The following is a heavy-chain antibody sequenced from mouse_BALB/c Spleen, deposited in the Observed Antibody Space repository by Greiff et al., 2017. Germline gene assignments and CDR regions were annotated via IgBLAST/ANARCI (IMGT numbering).Heavy chain of an antibody. CDR1: GFTFSDYY. CDR2: ISDGGSYT. CDR3: ARGPYDYYAMDY. D-gene: IGHD6-5*01. V-gene: IGHV5-4*02. Sequence: EVKLMESGGGLVKPGGSLKLSCAASGFTFSDYYMYWVRQTPEKRLEWVATISDGGSYTYYPDSVKGRFTISRDNAKNNLYLQMSSLKSEDTAMYYCARGPYDYYAMDYWGQGTSVTVSS. J-gene: IGHJ4*01.